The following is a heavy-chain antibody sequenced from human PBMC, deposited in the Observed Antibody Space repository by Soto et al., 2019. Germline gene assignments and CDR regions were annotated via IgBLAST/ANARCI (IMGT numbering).Heavy chain of an antibody. Sequence: GGSLRLSCAVSGFTLSTFAMTWVRQAPGKGLECVSGIVGSGSQIHNADSVKGRFTISKDNSKNTLYLQVDSLSADDTAVYFCAKDAVYNDGLWLMDQWGQGTQVTVSS. V-gene: IGHV3-23*01. CDR3: AKDAVYNDGLWLMDQ. D-gene: IGHD2-21*01. CDR2: IVGSGSQI. J-gene: IGHJ4*02. CDR1: GFTLSTFA.